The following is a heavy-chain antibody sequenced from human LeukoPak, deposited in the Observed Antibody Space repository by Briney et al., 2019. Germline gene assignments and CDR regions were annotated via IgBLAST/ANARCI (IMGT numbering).Heavy chain of an antibody. Sequence: ASVKVSCKASGYTFTGYYMHWMRQAPGQGLEWMGWINPNSGGTNYAQKFQGRVTMTRDTSISTAYMELSRLRSDDTAVYYCATTYSSSWSYYYYMDVWGKGTTVTVSS. CDR1: GYTFTGYY. J-gene: IGHJ6*03. CDR3: ATTYSSSWSYYYYMDV. CDR2: INPNSGGT. D-gene: IGHD6-13*01. V-gene: IGHV1-2*02.